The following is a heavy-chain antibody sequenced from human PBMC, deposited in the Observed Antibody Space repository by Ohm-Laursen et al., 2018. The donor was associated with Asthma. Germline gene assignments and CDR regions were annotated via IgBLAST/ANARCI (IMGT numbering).Heavy chain of an antibody. Sequence: SLRLSCAASGFTFRSFNMDWVRQAPGKGLEWVSAISHNSGYIRYADSVKGRFTISRDNAKNSLYLQINSLRAEDTAVYYCASSHSNYGYYYYGMDVWGQGTTVTVSS. CDR1: GFTFRSFN. V-gene: IGHV3-21*01. CDR2: ISHNSGYI. CDR3: ASSHSNYGYYYYGMDV. D-gene: IGHD4-11*01. J-gene: IGHJ6*02.